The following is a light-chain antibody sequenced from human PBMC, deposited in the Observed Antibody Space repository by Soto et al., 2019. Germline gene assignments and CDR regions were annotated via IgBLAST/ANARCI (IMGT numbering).Light chain of an antibody. CDR2: DST. Sequence: VLTQSPATLSLSPGEGATLPCRASQSIHTSLAWYQQKSGKPPRLVIYDSTLRANGVPDRFGGSRSGTEFTLTINSLEPEDFAVYYCQQRNVWPPITFGQGTRLEIK. V-gene: IGKV3-11*01. J-gene: IGKJ5*01. CDR1: QSIHTS. CDR3: QQRNVWPPIT.